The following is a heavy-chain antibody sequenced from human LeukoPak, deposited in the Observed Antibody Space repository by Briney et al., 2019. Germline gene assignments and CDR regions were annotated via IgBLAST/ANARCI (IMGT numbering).Heavy chain of an antibody. CDR1: GFTFSSYS. CDR2: ISSSSSTI. CDR3: AREYYYDSSGYSY. D-gene: IGHD3-22*01. Sequence: GGSLRLPCAASGFTFSSYSMNWVRQAPGKGLEWVSYISSSSSTIYYADSVKGRFTISRDNAKNSLYLQMNSLRAEDTAVYYCAREYYYDSSGYSYWGQGTLVTVSS. V-gene: IGHV3-48*04. J-gene: IGHJ4*02.